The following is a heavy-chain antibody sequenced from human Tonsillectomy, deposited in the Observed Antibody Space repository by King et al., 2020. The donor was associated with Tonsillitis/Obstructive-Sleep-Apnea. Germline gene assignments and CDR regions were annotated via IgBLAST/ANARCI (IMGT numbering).Heavy chain of an antibody. V-gene: IGHV3-30*18. J-gene: IGHJ3*02. CDR1: GFSFSSYG. D-gene: IGHD3-3*01. CDR2: MSYDGSNK. Sequence: HVQLVESGGGVVQPGRSLRLSCAASGFSFSSYGMHWVRQAPGKGLEGVALMSYDGSNKYYADSVKGRFTISRDNSKHTLYMQRNSLRAEDTAVYYCAKPLTIFGVVDAFDIWGQGTMVTVSS. CDR3: AKPLTIFGVVDAFDI.